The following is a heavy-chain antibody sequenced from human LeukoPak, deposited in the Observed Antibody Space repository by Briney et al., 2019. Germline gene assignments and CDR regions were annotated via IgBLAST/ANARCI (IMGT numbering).Heavy chain of an antibody. CDR2: FHNTGGT. CDR1: GGSIISYY. V-gene: IGHV4-59*01. D-gene: IGHD2-8*02. Sequence: PSGTLSLTCSVSGGSIISYYWSWIRQPPGKGLEWIGYFHNTGGTNYNPYVKSRVTISVDTSKNQVSLKMTSVTAADTAVYYCATNRPVGGAYWGSFDIWGQGTLVTVSS. J-gene: IGHJ3*02. CDR3: ATNRPVGGAYWGSFDI.